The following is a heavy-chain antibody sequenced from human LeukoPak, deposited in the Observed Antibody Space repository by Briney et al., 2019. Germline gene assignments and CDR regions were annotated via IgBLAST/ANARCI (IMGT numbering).Heavy chain of an antibody. CDR3: TRDESPSDSSGYYDAFDI. J-gene: IGHJ3*02. D-gene: IGHD3-22*01. CDR2: IKQDGSLK. CDR1: GFNFNRDW. V-gene: IGHV3-7*01. Sequence: GGALRLSCAASGFNFNRDWMSCVRQAPGKGLGWGANIKQDGSLKYYVDSVKGRFTISRDNAKNSLYLQMNSLRAEDTAVYYCTRDESPSDSSGYYDAFDIWGQGTMVTVSS.